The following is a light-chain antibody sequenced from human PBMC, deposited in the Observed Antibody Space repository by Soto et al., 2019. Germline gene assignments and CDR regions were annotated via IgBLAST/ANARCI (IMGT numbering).Light chain of an antibody. Sequence: QSVLTQPPSASGTPGQGVTISCSGSSSNIGSNTVDCYQQLPGTAPKLLIYRNNQRPAGAPDRFSGSESGTSASLAISGLQCEDETDYCCATWDGNLNGYVFGTGTKVTVL. J-gene: IGLJ1*01. CDR3: ATWDGNLNGYV. CDR1: SSNIGSNT. CDR2: RNN. V-gene: IGLV1-44*01.